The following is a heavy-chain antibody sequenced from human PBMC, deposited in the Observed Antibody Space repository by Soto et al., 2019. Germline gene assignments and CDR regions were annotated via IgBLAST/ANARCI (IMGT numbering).Heavy chain of an antibody. Sequence: SVKVSFKASCYLFTAYSMHWVRLAPGQGLEWMGVVNPSCGSTKYAQNFQGRVTMTRDTSTTTIYMELSSLRSDDTAIYYCAREENCSGGTCYSEYFHRWGQGTLVTVSS. J-gene: IGHJ1*01. V-gene: IGHV1-46*01. CDR2: VNPSCGST. D-gene: IGHD2-15*01. CDR1: CYLFTAYS. CDR3: AREENCSGGTCYSEYFHR.